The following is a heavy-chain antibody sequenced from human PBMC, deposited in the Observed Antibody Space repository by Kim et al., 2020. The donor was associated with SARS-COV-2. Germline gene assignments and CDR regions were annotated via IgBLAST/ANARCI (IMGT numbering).Heavy chain of an antibody. CDR3: AREAADCSGGSCYYFWGWFDP. D-gene: IGHD2-15*01. CDR1: GYTFAGYY. V-gene: IGHV1-2*06. CDR2: INPNSGGT. Sequence: ASVKVSCKASGYTFAGYYMHWVRQAPGQGLEWMGRINPNSGGTNYAQKFQGRVTMTRDTSISTAYMELSRLRSDDTAVYYCAREAADCSGGSCYYFWGWFDPWGQGTLVTVSS. J-gene: IGHJ5*02.